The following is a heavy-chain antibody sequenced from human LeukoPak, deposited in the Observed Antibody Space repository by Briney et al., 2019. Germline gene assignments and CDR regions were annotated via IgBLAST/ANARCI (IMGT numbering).Heavy chain of an antibody. V-gene: IGHV4-34*01. CDR2: INHSGST. D-gene: IGHD3-9*01. J-gene: IGHJ4*02. CDR3: AKRRAYDILTGYYNERYFDY. Sequence: PSETLSLTCAVHGGSFSGYYWNWIRQPPGKGLKSIGEINHSGSTNYNPSLKSRVTISVDTSKNDFSLKLSSVTAADTAVFFCAKRRAYDILTGYYNERYFDYWGQRTLVTVSS. CDR1: GGSFSGYY.